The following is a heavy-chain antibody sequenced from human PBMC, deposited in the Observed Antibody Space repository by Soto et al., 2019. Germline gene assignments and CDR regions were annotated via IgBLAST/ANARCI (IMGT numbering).Heavy chain of an antibody. CDR2: IYYSGST. D-gene: IGHD3-10*01. Sequence: SETLSLTCPVSGGSVSSGSYYWSWIRQPPGKGLEWIGYIYYSGSTNYNPSLKSRVTISVDTSKNQFSLKLRSVTAADTAVYYCVRDQGYGSGSYSFDYWGQGTLVTVSS. CDR1: GGSVSSGSYY. V-gene: IGHV4-61*01. J-gene: IGHJ4*02. CDR3: VRDQGYGSGSYSFDY.